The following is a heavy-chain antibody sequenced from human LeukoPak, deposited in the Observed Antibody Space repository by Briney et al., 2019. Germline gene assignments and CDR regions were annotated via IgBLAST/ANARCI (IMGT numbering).Heavy chain of an antibody. J-gene: IGHJ4*02. D-gene: IGHD2-2*01. Sequence: GASVKVSCKASGYTFTSYGISWVRQAPGQGLEWMGWISAYNGNTNHAQKLQGRVTMTTDTSTSTAYMELRSLRSDDTAVYYCARWYCSSTSCYPFDYWGQGTLVTVSS. V-gene: IGHV1-18*01. CDR2: ISAYNGNT. CDR3: ARWYCSSTSCYPFDY. CDR1: GYTFTSYG.